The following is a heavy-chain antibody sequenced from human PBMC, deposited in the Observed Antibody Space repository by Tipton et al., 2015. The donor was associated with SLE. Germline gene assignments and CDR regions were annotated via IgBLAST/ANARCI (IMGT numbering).Heavy chain of an antibody. J-gene: IGHJ5*02. Sequence: TLSLTCTVSGGSISSYYWTWIRQPPGKGLEWIGDVHKSGTTNYNPSLKSRVTISLGTSTNQLSLKLSSVTAADTAVYYCARGGRGDGSNPFDPWGQGTLVTVSS. V-gene: IGHV4-59*12. CDR3: ARGGRGDGSNPFDP. CDR2: VHKSGTT. D-gene: IGHD4-23*01. CDR1: GGSISSYY.